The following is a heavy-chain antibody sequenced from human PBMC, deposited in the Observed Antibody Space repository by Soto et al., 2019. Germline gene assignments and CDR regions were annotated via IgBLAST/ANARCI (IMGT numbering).Heavy chain of an antibody. J-gene: IGHJ4*02. CDR1: GYTFTSYD. D-gene: IGHD3-3*01. V-gene: IGHV1-8*01. Sequence: VASVKVSCKGSGYTFTSYDINWVRQATGQGLEWMGWMNPNSGNTGYAQKFQGRVTMTRNTSISTAYMELSSLRSEDTAVYYCARAGTIFGVAPGYWGQGTLITVSS. CDR2: MNPNSGNT. CDR3: ARAGTIFGVAPGY.